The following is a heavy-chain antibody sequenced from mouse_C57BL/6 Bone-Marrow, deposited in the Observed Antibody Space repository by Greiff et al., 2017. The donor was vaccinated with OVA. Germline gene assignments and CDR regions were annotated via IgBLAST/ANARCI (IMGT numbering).Heavy chain of an antibody. V-gene: IGHV1-69*01. CDR3: ASYYYAMDY. J-gene: IGHJ4*01. CDR1: GYTFTSYW. Sequence: QVQLKQPGAELVMPGASVKLSCKASGYTFTSYWMHWVQQRPGQGLEWIGEIVPSDSYTNYNQKFKGKFTLTVDKSSSTAYMQLSSLTAEDSAVYYCASYYYAMDYWGQGTSVTVSS. CDR2: IVPSDSYT.